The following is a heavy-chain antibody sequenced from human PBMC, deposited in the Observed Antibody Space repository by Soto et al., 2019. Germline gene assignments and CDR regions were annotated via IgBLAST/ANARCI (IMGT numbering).Heavy chain of an antibody. CDR1: GFTFGNYA. CDR2: IRRKGYGGTT. CDR3: SFFSYYYDSSGPHEA. V-gene: IGHV3-49*03. J-gene: IGHJ5*01. D-gene: IGHD3-22*01. Sequence: PGGSLRLSCATSGFTFGNYAMSWFRRAPGKGLEWVGFIRRKGYGGTTEYAASVKGRFAISRDDSKSIAYLQMNSLKTEDTAMYYCSFFSYYYDSSGPHEAWGQGTLVTVSS.